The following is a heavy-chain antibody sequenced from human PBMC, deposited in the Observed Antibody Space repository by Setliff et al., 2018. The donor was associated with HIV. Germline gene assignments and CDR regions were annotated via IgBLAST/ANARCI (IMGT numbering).Heavy chain of an antibody. CDR1: GGSISRFY. CDR2: VYADGRT. D-gene: IGHD4-17*01. J-gene: IGHJ4*02. V-gene: IGHV4-4*07. CDR3: ARDEIGGDYHGREARFDY. Sequence: SETLSLTCTVSGGSISRFYWSWIRQSAEKGLEWIGRVYADGRTNYNPSLKSRVTMSLDTSKDQLSLRLSSVTAADTAVYYCARDEIGGDYHGREARFDYWGQGTLVTVSS.